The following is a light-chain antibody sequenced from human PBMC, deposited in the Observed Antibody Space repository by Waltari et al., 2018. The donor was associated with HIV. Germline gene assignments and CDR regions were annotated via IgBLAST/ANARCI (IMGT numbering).Light chain of an antibody. CDR1: SSDVGGYTY. V-gene: IGLV2-8*01. J-gene: IGLJ1*01. CDR2: EVT. CDR3: SSYAGRV. Sequence: QSALTQPPSASGSPGQSVTIPCTGTSSDVGGYTYVSWYQQHPGKAPKLMIYEVTKRPSGVPDRFSGSKSGNTASLTVSGLQAEDEADYYCSSYAGRVFGTGTKVTVL.